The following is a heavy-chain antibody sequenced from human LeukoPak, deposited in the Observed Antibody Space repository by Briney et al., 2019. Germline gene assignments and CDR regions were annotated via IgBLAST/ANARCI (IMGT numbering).Heavy chain of an antibody. CDR2: IRYDGSNK. CDR1: GFTVSSNY. J-gene: IGHJ4*02. Sequence: PGGSLRLSCAASGFTVSSNYMSWVRQAPGKGLEWVAFIRYDGSNKYYADSVKGRFTISRDNSKNTLYPQMNSLRAEDTAVYYCARPLNVYGSGQFGFDYWGQGTLVTVSS. D-gene: IGHD3-10*01. CDR3: ARPLNVYGSGQFGFDY. V-gene: IGHV3-30*02.